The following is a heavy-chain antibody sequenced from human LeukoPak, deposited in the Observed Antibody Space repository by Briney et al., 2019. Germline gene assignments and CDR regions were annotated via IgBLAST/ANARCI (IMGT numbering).Heavy chain of an antibody. J-gene: IGHJ4*02. CDR3: ARDMPGGFGEFYFDY. Sequence: SETLSLTCTVSGGSISSGTYYWNWIRQPAGKGLEWIGRIYTSGSTNYNPSLKSRVTMSVDTSKNQFSLKLSSVTAADTAVYYCARDMPGGFGEFYFDYWGQGTLVTVSS. CDR1: GGSISSGTYY. D-gene: IGHD3-10*01. CDR2: IYTSGST. V-gene: IGHV4-61*02.